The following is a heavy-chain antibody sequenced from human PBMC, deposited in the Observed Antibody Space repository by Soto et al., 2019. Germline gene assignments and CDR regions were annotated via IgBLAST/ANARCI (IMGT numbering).Heavy chain of an antibody. CDR1: GYTFTSYG. Sequence: QVQLVQSGGDVKKPGASVKLSCTASGYTFTSYGISWVRQAPGQGLEWMGWISAYNGKTNYAQNVQGRVTMTTDTSTRTAYMDLRSLRSDDTAVYYCARGGDVNYYHGMDVWGQGTTVTVSS. CDR2: ISAYNGKT. J-gene: IGHJ6*02. V-gene: IGHV1-18*01. CDR3: ARGGDVNYYHGMDV. D-gene: IGHD5-12*01.